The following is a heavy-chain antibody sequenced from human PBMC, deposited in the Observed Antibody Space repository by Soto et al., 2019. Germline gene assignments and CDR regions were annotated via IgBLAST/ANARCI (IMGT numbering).Heavy chain of an antibody. CDR2: ISSRANNYAT. CDR3: TWGIATAGTDF. Sequence: PGGSLRLSCAASGFTFSGSTMHWVRQASGKGLEWVGRISSRANNYATAYAASVKGRFTISRDDSKNTAFLQMSSLKIEDTAVYFCTWGIATAGTDFWGQGTLVTVSS. CDR1: GFTFSGST. D-gene: IGHD6-13*01. J-gene: IGHJ4*02. V-gene: IGHV3-73*01.